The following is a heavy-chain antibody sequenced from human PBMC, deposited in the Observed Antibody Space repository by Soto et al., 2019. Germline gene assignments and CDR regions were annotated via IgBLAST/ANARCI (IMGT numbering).Heavy chain of an antibody. CDR2: IYRTGST. CDR1: GGSFTSNNW. D-gene: IGHD1-7*01. V-gene: IGHV4-4*02. CDR3: ASRDPGTSVDY. Sequence: PSETLSVTGAVSGGSFTSNNWWTWVRQPPGQGLEWIGEIYRTGSTNYNPSLKSRVTISLDKSENQFSLKVTSLTAADTAVYYCASRDPGTSVDYWGQGTLVTVSS. J-gene: IGHJ4*02.